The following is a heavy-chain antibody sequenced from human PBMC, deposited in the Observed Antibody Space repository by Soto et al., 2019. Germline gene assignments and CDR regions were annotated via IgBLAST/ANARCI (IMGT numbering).Heavy chain of an antibody. V-gene: IGHV3-7*03. CDR3: TRGAGGWNYYYAMDA. Sequence: GGSLRLSCTASGFPFNNYYMTWVRQASGKGLEWVASIKEDGNEKYYADSVKGRFTISRDNAKKSLSLQMNSLGDEDTAVYFCTRGAGGWNYYYAMDAWGRGATVTVSS. CDR1: GFPFNNYY. CDR2: IKEDGNEK. D-gene: IGHD6-19*01. J-gene: IGHJ6*02.